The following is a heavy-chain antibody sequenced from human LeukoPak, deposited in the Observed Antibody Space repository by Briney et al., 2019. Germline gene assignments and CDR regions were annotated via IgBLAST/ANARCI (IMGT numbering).Heavy chain of an antibody. D-gene: IGHD5-24*01. J-gene: IGHJ4*02. V-gene: IGHV3-23*01. CDR3: AKVRDGYSVDY. Sequence: GGSLRLSCAASVFTFSSYSISWVRHAPGKGLEWVSAISGSGGSTYYADSVKGRFTISRDNSKNTLYLQMNSLRAEATAVYYCAKVRDGYSVDYWGQGTLVTVSS. CDR1: VFTFSSYS. CDR2: ISGSGGST.